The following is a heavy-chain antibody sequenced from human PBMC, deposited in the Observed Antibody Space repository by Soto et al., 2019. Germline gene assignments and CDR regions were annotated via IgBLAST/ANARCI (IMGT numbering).Heavy chain of an antibody. J-gene: IGHJ5*02. V-gene: IGHV1-18*01. CDR2: VSGYNGHT. CDR1: GYTFFNYG. CDR3: ARLVGPTSSDNWFDP. Sequence: QVKLVQSGAEVRKPGASVEVSCKASGYTFFNYGITWVRQAPGQGLEWMGWVSGYNGHTNYAQKFEGRVTMTRDISTTTAYMELRNLRSDDTAVYYCARLVGPTSSDNWFDPWGQGTLVTVSS. D-gene: IGHD1-26*01.